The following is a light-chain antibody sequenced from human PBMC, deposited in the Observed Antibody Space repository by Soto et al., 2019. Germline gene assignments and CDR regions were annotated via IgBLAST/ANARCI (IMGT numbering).Light chain of an antibody. CDR3: QSAHSGGTPVI. CDR1: ALPQQY. CDR2: KDT. Sequence: SYELTQPPSVSVSPGQTARITCSGDALPQQYAYWYQQKPGQAPLLMIYKDTERPSGIPDRFSGSISGTTVTLTISAVQAEDEADYYCQSAHSGGTPVIFGGGTKLTVL. V-gene: IGLV3-25*03. J-gene: IGLJ2*01.